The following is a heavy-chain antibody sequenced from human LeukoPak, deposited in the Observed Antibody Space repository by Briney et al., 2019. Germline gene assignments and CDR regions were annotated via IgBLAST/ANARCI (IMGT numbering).Heavy chain of an antibody. CDR1: GFIFSTYG. J-gene: IGHJ4*02. D-gene: IGHD5-24*01. CDR3: AKSIGERWLQPFDY. Sequence: PGRSLRLSCAVSGFIFSTYGMHWVRQAPGKGLEWVALISYDGSNRYYPDSVKGRFTISRDNSKNTLYLQMNSLRAEDTAVYYCAKSIGERWLQPFDYWGQGTLVTVSS. CDR2: ISYDGSNR. V-gene: IGHV3-30*18.